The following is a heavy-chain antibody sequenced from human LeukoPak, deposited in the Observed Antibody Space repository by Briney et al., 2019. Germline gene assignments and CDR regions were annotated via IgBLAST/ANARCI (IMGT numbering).Heavy chain of an antibody. J-gene: IGHJ4*02. CDR2: INHSGST. D-gene: IGHD3/OR15-3a*01. Sequence: TPSETLSLTCAVYGGSFSGYYWSWIRQPPGKVLEWIGEINHSGSTNYNPSLKSRVTISVDTSKNQFSLRVTSVTAADTAVYYCGRFGLKNWNYVDYWGQGTLVTVSS. CDR1: GGSFSGYY. CDR3: GRFGLKNWNYVDY. V-gene: IGHV4-34*01.